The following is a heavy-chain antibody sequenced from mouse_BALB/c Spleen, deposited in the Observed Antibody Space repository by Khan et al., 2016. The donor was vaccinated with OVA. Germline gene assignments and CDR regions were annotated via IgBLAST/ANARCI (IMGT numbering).Heavy chain of an antibody. CDR1: GDSITSGY. CDR2: ISYSGST. J-gene: IGHJ2*01. V-gene: IGHV3-8*02. CDR3: ARYAGNYLYYFDY. Sequence: EVQLQESGPSLVKPSQTLSLTCSVTGDSITSGYWNWIRKFPGNKLEYMGYISYSGSTYYYPSLKSRISITRDTSKNQYYLQLTSVTTEDTATYYCARYAGNYLYYFDYWGQGTTLAVSS. D-gene: IGHD2-1*01.